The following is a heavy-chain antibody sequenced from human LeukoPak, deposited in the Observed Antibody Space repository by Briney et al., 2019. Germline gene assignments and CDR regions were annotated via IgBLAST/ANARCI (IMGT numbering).Heavy chain of an antibody. CDR1: GFTFDDYD. D-gene: IGHD3-9*01. CDR2: ISWNGRNT. Sequence: PGGSLRLSCAASGFTFDDYDLNWVRQAPGKGLEWVSGISWNGRNTAYAESLKGRFTISRDNAKNSLYLQMNSLRAEDTAVYYCARVPGQTKLRYFDWFPHAGVHYYYYMDVWGKGTTVTISS. J-gene: IGHJ6*03. CDR3: ARVPGQTKLRYFDWFPHAGVHYYYYMDV. V-gene: IGHV3-20*04.